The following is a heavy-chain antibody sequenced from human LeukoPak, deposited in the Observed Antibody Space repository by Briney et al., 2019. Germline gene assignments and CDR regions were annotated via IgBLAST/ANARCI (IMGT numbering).Heavy chain of an antibody. V-gene: IGHV3-66*02. Sequence: GGSLRLSCAASGFTVSNNYMGWVRPAQGKGLEWVSVIYSGGGTNYANSVKGRFTDSRDNSNNTLYLQKNRLRAEDTAVYCCARSIGFAPFYFWGQGTRVTVS. CDR3: ARSIGFAPFYF. CDR2: IYSGGGT. D-gene: IGHD1-26*01. CDR1: GFTVSNNY. J-gene: IGHJ4*02.